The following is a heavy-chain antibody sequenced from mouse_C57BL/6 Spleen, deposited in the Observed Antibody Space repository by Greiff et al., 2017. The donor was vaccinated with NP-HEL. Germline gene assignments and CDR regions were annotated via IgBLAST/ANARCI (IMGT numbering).Heavy chain of an antibody. D-gene: IGHD1-1*01. CDR3: ARSPYYYGSSPLAMDY. V-gene: IGHV1-22*01. CDR1: GYTFTDYN. CDR2: INPNNGGT. Sequence: VQLQQSGPELVKPGASVKMSCKASGYTFTDYNMHWVKQSHGKSLEWIGYINPNNGGTSYNQKFKGEATLTVNKSSSTAYMELRSLTSEDSAVYYCARSPYYYGSSPLAMDYWGQGTSVTVSS. J-gene: IGHJ4*01.